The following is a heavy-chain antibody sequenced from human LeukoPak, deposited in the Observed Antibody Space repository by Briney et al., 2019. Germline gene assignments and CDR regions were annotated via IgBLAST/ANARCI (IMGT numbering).Heavy chain of an antibody. Sequence: GGSLRLSCAASGFTFRSYWMHWVRQAPGKGLVWVSHINSDGISTTYADSVKGRFTISRDNAKNTLYLQMNSLRAEDTAVYYCASSYYYDSSGYYGYWGQGTLVTVSS. D-gene: IGHD3-22*01. V-gene: IGHV3-74*01. CDR1: GFTFRSYW. CDR2: INSDGIST. CDR3: ASSYYYDSSGYYGY. J-gene: IGHJ4*02.